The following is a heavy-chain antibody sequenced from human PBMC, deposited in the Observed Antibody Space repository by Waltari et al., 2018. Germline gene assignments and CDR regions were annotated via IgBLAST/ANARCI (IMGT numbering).Heavy chain of an antibody. J-gene: IGHJ6*02. Sequence: QVQLVQSGAEVKKPGSSVKVSCKASGGTFSNSAISWVRQAPGQGLEWMGRIIPILGIANYAQKFQGRVTITADKSTSTAYMELSSLRSEDTAVYYCGWSGLHYYYGMDVWGQGTTVTVSS. CDR2: IIPILGIA. V-gene: IGHV1-69*04. CDR3: GWSGLHYYYGMDV. D-gene: IGHD3-3*01. CDR1: GGTFSNSA.